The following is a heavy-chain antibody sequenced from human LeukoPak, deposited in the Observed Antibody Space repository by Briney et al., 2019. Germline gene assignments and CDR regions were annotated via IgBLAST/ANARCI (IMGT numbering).Heavy chain of an antibody. V-gene: IGHV1-18*01. D-gene: IGHD3-22*01. CDR2: ISAYNGNT. J-gene: IGHJ4*02. CDR3: ARGGVYYYDSSGPDY. Sequence: ASVKVSCKASGYTFTSHGISWVRQAPGQGLEWMGWISAYNGNTNYAQKLQGRVTMTTDTSTSTAYMELRSLRSDDTAVYYCARGGVYYYDSSGPDYWGQGTLVTVSS. CDR1: GYTFTSHG.